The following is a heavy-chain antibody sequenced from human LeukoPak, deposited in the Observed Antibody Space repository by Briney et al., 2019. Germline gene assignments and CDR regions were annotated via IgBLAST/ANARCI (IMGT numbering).Heavy chain of an antibody. J-gene: IGHJ4*02. CDR2: INRDGSST. D-gene: IGHD3-10*01. Sequence: GGSLRLSCAAAGFTFSSYWMDWVRLAPGEGLGWVSRINRDGSSTSYADSVKGRFTLSRDNAKNTLYLQMNSLRAEDTAVYYCARAPLLWFGELLGTGSYYFDYWGQGTLVTVSS. V-gene: IGHV3-74*01. CDR1: GFTFSSYW. CDR3: ARAPLLWFGELLGTGSYYFDY.